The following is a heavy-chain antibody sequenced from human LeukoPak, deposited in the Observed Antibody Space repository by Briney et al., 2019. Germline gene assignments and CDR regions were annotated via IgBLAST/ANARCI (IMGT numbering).Heavy chain of an antibody. CDR1: GFTFSSYW. Sequence: GGSLRLSCAASGFTFSSYWMHWVRQAPGKGLVWVSRINSDGSSTSYADSVKGRFTISRDNAKNTLHLQMNSLRAEDTAVYYCARDRLSTWSYGMDVWGQGTTVTASS. D-gene: IGHD2-2*01. CDR2: INSDGSST. CDR3: ARDRLSTWSYGMDV. V-gene: IGHV3-74*01. J-gene: IGHJ6*02.